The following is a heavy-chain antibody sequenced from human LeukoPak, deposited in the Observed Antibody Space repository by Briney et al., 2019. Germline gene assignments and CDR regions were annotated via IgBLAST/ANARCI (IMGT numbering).Heavy chain of an antibody. CDR3: ARGSYDSSGYSHDYGMDV. D-gene: IGHD3-22*01. CDR2: INPNSGGT. V-gene: IGHV1-2*04. CDR1: GYTFTGYY. J-gene: IGHJ6*02. Sequence: GASVKVSCKASGYTFTGYYMHWVRQAPGQGLEWMGWINPNSGGTNYAQKFQGWVTMTRDTSISTAYMELSRLRSDDTAVYYCARGSYDSSGYSHDYGMDVWGQGTTVTVSS.